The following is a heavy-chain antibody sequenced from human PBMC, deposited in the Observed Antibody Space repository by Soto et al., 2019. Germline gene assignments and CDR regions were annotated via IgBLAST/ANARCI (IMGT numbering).Heavy chain of an antibody. V-gene: IGHV4-34*01. D-gene: IGHD2-21*02. J-gene: IGHJ6*03. CDR2: INHSGST. Sequence: SETLSLTCAVYGGSFSGYYWSWIRQPPGKGLEWIGEINHSGSTNYNPSLKSRVTISVDTSKNQFSLKLSSVTAADTAVYYCARVGGGDWGYYYYYMDVWGKGTTVTSP. CDR3: ARVGGGDWGYYYYYMDV. CDR1: GGSFSGYY.